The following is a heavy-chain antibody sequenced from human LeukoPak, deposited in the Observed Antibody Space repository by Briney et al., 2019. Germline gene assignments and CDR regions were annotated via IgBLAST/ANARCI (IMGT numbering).Heavy chain of an antibody. J-gene: IGHJ6*03. CDR2: IYTSGST. D-gene: IGHD3-3*01. V-gene: IGHV4-61*02. CDR1: GGSISSGSYY. Sequence: SETLSLTCTVSGGSISSGSYYWSWIRQPAGKGLEWIGRIYTSGSTNYNPSLKSRVTISVDTSKNQFSLKLSSVTAADTAVYYCARKSTMRPYPPYYYYMDVWGKGTTVTVSS. CDR3: ARKSTMRPYPPYYYYMDV.